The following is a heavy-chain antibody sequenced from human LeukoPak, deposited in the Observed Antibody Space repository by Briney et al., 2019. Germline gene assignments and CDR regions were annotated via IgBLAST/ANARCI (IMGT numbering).Heavy chain of an antibody. J-gene: IGHJ4*02. D-gene: IGHD2-2*01. CDR2: IYYSGST. CDR3: ARGLGYCSSTSCQGFFDY. Sequence: SETLSLTCTVSGGSISSYYWSWIRQPPGKGLEWIGYIYYSGSTNYNPSLKSRVTISVDTSKNQFSLKLSSVTAADTAVYYCARGLGYCSSTSCQGFFDYWGQGTLVTVSS. V-gene: IGHV4-59*01. CDR1: GGSISSYY.